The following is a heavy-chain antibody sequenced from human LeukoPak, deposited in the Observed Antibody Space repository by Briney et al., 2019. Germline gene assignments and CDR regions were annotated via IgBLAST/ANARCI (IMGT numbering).Heavy chain of an antibody. J-gene: IGHJ6*03. V-gene: IGHV4-61*02. D-gene: IGHD1-14*01. CDR3: ARDSAGVYYYMDV. CDR1: GGSISSGSYY. Sequence: SETLSLTCTVSGGSISSGSYYWSWIRQPAGKGLEWIGRIYTSGSTNYNPSLKSRVTISVDTSKNQFSLKLSSVTAADTAVYYCARDSAGVYYYMDVWGKGTTVTISS. CDR2: IYTSGST.